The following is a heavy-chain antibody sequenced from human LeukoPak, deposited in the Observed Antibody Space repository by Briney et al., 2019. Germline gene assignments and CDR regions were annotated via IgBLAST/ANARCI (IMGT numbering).Heavy chain of an antibody. Sequence: ASVKVSCKASGYIFTSYFTNWVRQAPGQGLEWMGWVNTNTGNPTYAQGFTGRFVFSLDTSVSTAYLQISSLKAEDTAVYYCARVGLPHHYYYMDVWGKGTTVTVSS. D-gene: IGHD3/OR15-3a*01. CDR2: VNTNTGNP. J-gene: IGHJ6*03. CDR1: GYIFTSYF. V-gene: IGHV7-4-1*02. CDR3: ARVGLPHHYYYMDV.